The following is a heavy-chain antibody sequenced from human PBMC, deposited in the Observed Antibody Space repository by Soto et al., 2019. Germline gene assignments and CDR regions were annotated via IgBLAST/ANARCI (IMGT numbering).Heavy chain of an antibody. J-gene: IGHJ4*01. CDR3: ARVVLVGATPDYFDH. Sequence: EVQLVESGGGLIQPGGSLRLSCAVSGVTVSRNFMSWIRQAPGKGLQWVSILYSGGTTYYTDSVKGRFTISGDNSKNTVYLQMNSLRVEDTATYYCARVVLVGATPDYFDHWGQGTLVSVSS. D-gene: IGHD1-26*01. CDR2: LYSGGTT. CDR1: GVTVSRNF. V-gene: IGHV3-53*01.